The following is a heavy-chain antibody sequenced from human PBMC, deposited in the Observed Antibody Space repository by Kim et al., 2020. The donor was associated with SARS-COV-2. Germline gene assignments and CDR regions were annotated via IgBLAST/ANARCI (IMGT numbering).Heavy chain of an antibody. J-gene: IGHJ4*02. Sequence: SETLSLTCTVSGGSISSGDYYWSWIRQPPGKGLEWIGYIYYSGSTYYNPSLKSRVTISVDTSKNQFSLKLSSVTAADTAGYYCARVVVPAAPFDYWGQGTLVTVSS. V-gene: IGHV4-30-4*01. CDR3: ARVVVPAAPFDY. D-gene: IGHD2-2*01. CDR2: IYYSGST. CDR1: GGSISSGDYY.